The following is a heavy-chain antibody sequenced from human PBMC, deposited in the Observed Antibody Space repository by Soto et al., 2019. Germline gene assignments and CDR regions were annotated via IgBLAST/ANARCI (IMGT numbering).Heavy chain of an antibody. J-gene: IGHJ4*02. CDR3: ARDSRNRNFFDY. V-gene: IGHV3-53*01. Sequence: GGSLRLSCAASGFTVSSNYMTWVRQAPGKGLEWVSVIYSGGSTYYADSVKGRFTISRDNSKNTLYLQMNSLRAEDTALYYCARDSRNRNFFDYWGQGTLVTVSS. D-gene: IGHD2-2*01. CDR2: IYSGGST. CDR1: GFTVSSNY.